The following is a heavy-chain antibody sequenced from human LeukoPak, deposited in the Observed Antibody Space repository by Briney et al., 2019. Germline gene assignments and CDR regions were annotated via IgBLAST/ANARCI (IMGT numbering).Heavy chain of an antibody. J-gene: IGHJ4*02. Sequence: GESLKISCEGSGYSFTSYWLGWVRQMPGKGLEWMGIIYPGDSATRNSPSFQGQVTISADKSISTAYLQWSSLKASDTAMYYCARRYSDSWYVFDYWGQGTLVSVSS. V-gene: IGHV5-51*01. CDR1: GYSFTSYW. D-gene: IGHD6-13*01. CDR2: IYPGDSAT. CDR3: ARRYSDSWYVFDY.